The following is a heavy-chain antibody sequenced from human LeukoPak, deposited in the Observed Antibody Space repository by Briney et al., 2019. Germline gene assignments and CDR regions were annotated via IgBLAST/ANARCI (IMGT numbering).Heavy chain of an antibody. V-gene: IGHV3-7*01. CDR1: GFTFSTYW. D-gene: IGHD6-19*01. CDR2: IKQDGSEE. CDR3: AGGSGWLIEVY. Sequence: GGSLRLSCAASGFTFSTYWLSWVRQAPGKGLEWVANIKQDGSEEAYVDSVKGRFTISRDNAKISLYLQMNSLRAEDTAVYYCAGGSGWLIEVYWGQGSLVTVSS. J-gene: IGHJ4*02.